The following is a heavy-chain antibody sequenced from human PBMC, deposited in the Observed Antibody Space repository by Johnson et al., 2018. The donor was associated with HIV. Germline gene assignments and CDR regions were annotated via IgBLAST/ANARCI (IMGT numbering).Heavy chain of an antibody. D-gene: IGHD6-19*01. CDR1: GFTFSSYV. Sequence: VQLVESGGGVVQPGRSLRLSCAASGFTFSSYVMHWVRQAPGKGLEWVAVMSYDGSEKYYADSVKGRLTISRDNSKNTLYLQMNSLRAEDTAVYYCARDQGSGWYSPHAFDIWGQGTMVTVSS. J-gene: IGHJ3*02. CDR2: MSYDGSEK. CDR3: ARDQGSGWYSPHAFDI. V-gene: IGHV3-30*03.